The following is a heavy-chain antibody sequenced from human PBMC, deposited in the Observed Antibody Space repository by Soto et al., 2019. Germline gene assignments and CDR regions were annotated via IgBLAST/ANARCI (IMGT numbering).Heavy chain of an antibody. V-gene: IGHV3-23*01. Sequence: GGSLRLSCAASEFTFSNYTISWVRQAPGKGLEWVSAISYSGGTTSSADSVNGRFTISRDNSKNTLYLQMNSLRAEDTAVYYCAYNSGYYYDSTGYHFDYWGQGTLVTVSS. CDR2: ISYSGGTT. CDR1: EFTFSNYT. D-gene: IGHD3-22*01. J-gene: IGHJ4*02. CDR3: AYNSGYYYDSTGYHFDY.